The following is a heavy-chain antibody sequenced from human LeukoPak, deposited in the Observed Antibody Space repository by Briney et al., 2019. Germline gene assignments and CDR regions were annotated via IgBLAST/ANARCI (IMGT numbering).Heavy chain of an antibody. CDR1: GFTFSSYW. J-gene: IGHJ4*02. CDR3: ALRSSTSWCLRD. D-gene: IGHD2-2*01. CDR2: IKQDGSEK. Sequence: GGSLRLSCAASGFTFSSYWMSWVRQAPGKGLEWVANIKQDGSEKYYVDSVKGRFTISRDNSKNTLYLQMNSLRAEDTAVYYCALRSSTSWCLRDWGQGTLVTVSS. V-gene: IGHV3-7*03.